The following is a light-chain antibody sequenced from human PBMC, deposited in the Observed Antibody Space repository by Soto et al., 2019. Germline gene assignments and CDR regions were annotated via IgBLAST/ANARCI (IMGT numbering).Light chain of an antibody. J-gene: IGKJ4*01. V-gene: IGKV3-11*01. CDR3: QQRSNWPSN. Sequence: EIVLPQAPATLSLSPGERAALSCRASHGVSSYLASYQQKPGQAPRLLIYDASKRATGIPARFSGSGSGTDFTLTISSLQPEDFAVYFCQQRSNWPSNFGGGTKVEI. CDR2: DAS. CDR1: HGVSSY.